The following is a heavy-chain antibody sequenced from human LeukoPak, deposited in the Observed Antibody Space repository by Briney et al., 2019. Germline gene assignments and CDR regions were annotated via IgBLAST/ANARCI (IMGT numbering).Heavy chain of an antibody. CDR1: GGTFCSYA. CDR2: MNPNSGIT. J-gene: IGHJ4*02. Sequence: SVKLSCKASGGTFCSYAISWVRQAPGQGLEWMGGMNPNSGITGYAQKFQGRVTITADKSTTTAYMELSSLRSEDTAVYYCARVPLPLKSGYYDYWGQGTLVTVSS. CDR3: ARVPLPLKSGYYDY. D-gene: IGHD3-22*01. V-gene: IGHV1-69*10.